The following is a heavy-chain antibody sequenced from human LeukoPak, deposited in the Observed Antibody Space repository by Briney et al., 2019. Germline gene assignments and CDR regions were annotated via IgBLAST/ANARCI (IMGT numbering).Heavy chain of an antibody. CDR2: ISSTSTI. V-gene: IGHV3-48*02. CDR3: ARDFYGDYGFDH. Sequence: GGSLRLSCAASGFTFSSYSLNWVRQAPGKGLEWVSYISSTSTIFYADSVKGRFTISRDNAKNSLYLQMSSLKDEDTAVYYCARDFYGDYGFDHWGQGTLVTVSS. CDR1: GFTFSSYS. J-gene: IGHJ4*02. D-gene: IGHD4-17*01.